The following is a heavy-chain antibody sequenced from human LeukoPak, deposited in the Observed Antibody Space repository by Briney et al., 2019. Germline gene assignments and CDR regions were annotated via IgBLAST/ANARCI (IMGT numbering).Heavy chain of an antibody. CDR3: AAQYRGSEPWLDP. Sequence: NPSETLSLTCTVSGGSISSSSYYWGWIWQPPGKGLEWIGYIYYSGSTNYNPSLKSRVTISVDTSKNQFSLKLSSVTAADTAVYYCAAQYRGSEPWLDPWGQGTLVTVSS. V-gene: IGHV4-61*05. CDR1: GGSISSSSYY. J-gene: IGHJ5*02. D-gene: IGHD6-6*01. CDR2: IYYSGST.